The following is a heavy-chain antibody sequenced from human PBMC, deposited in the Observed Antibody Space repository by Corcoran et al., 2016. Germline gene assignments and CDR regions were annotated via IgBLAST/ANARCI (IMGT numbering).Heavy chain of an antibody. D-gene: IGHD6-13*01. J-gene: IGHJ2*01. CDR3: ARTGSSWPQGGYFDL. V-gene: IGHV4-59*01. Sequence: QVQLQESGPGLVKPSETLSLTCTVSGGSISSYYWSWIRQPPGKGLEWIGYIYYSGSTNYNPSLKSRVTISVDTSKNQFSLKLSSVTAADTAVYYCARTGSSWPQGGYFDLWGRGTLVTVSS. CDR1: GGSISSYY. CDR2: IYYSGST.